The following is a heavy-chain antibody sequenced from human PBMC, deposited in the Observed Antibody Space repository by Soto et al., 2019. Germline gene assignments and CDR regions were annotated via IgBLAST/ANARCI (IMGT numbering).Heavy chain of an antibody. CDR3: ARDRGLMATIADY. V-gene: IGHV1-18*01. Sequence: VASVKVSCKASGYTFTNYGISWVRQAPGQGLEWMGWISGYNGNTNYPQKLQGRATMTTDTSTSTAYMELRSLRFDDTAVYYCARDRGLMATIADYWGQGTLVTVSS. D-gene: IGHD5-12*01. CDR1: GYTFTNYG. CDR2: ISGYNGNT. J-gene: IGHJ4*02.